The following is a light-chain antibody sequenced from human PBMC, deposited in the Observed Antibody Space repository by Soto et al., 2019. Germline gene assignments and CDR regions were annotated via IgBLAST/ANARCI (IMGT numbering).Light chain of an antibody. J-gene: IGLJ1*01. CDR2: DVS. CDR1: SSDVGGYNY. Sequence: QSALTQPASVSGSPGQSITISCIGTSSDVGGYNYVSWYQQHPGKAPKLMIYDVSNRPLGVSNRFSGSKSGNTASLTISGLQADDEADYYCSSYTSSSTLAVFGTGTKLTVL. V-gene: IGLV2-14*01. CDR3: SSYTSSSTLAV.